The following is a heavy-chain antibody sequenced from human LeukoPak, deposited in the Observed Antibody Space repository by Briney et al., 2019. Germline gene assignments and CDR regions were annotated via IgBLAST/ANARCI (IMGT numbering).Heavy chain of an antibody. CDR1: GGSISSYY. J-gene: IGHJ4*02. Sequence: SETLSLTCTVSGGSISSYYWSWIRQPPGKGLEWIGDVYYSGSTNYNPSLKSRVTISVDTSRKYFSLNLNSVIAADTAVYYCARGGGYSGFLDYWGQGTLITVSS. CDR3: ARGGGYSGFLDY. D-gene: IGHD5-12*01. V-gene: IGHV4-59*01. CDR2: VYYSGST.